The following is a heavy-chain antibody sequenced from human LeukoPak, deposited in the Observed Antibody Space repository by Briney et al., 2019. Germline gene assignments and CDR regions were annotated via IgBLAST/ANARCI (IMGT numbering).Heavy chain of an antibody. V-gene: IGHV4-38-2*02. D-gene: IGHD5-12*01. J-gene: IGHJ4*02. CDR3: ASDPYHSGYESFDY. Sequence: PSETLSLTCTVSGYSISSGYYWGWIRQPPGKGLEWIGSIYHSGSTYYNPSLKSRVTISVDTSKNQFSLKRSSVTAADTAVYYCASDPYHSGYESFDYWGQGTLVTVSS. CDR2: IYHSGST. CDR1: GYSISSGYY.